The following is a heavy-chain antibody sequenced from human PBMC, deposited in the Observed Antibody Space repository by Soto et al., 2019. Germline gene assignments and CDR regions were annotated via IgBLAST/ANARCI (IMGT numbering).Heavy chain of an antibody. Sequence: QVQLVESGGGVVQPGRSLRLSCAASGFTFSSYGMHWVRQAPGKGLEWVAVISYDGSNRYYADSVKGRFTISRDNSKNTLYLHMNSLTAEDTAVYYCAKVFGSVATAYYYYYMDVWGKGTTVTVSS. J-gene: IGHJ6*03. CDR3: AKVFGSVATAYYYYYMDV. CDR2: ISYDGSNR. V-gene: IGHV3-30*18. CDR1: GFTFSSYG. D-gene: IGHD5-12*01.